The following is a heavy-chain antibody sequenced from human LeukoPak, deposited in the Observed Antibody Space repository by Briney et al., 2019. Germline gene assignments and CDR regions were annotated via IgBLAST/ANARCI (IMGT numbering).Heavy chain of an antibody. V-gene: IGHV1-2*02. CDR2: INPNSGGT. Sequence: ASVKVSRKASGYTFTGYYMHWVRQAPGQGLEWMGWINPNSGGTNYAQKFQGRVTMTRDTSISTAYMELSRLRSDDTAVYYCARSLGVVITSHYYYYYGMDVWGQGTTVTVSS. J-gene: IGHJ6*02. CDR3: ARSLGVVITSHYYYYYGMDV. CDR1: GYTFTGYY. D-gene: IGHD3-3*01.